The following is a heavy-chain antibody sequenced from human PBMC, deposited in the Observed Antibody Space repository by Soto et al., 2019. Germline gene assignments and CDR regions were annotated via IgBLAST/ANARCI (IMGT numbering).Heavy chain of an antibody. CDR1: GGSISSYY. V-gene: IGHV4-59*01. CDR2: IYYSGST. J-gene: IGHJ5*02. CDR3: ARPHGGSSGWDNWFDP. Sequence: QVQLQESGPGLVKPSETLSLTCTVSGGSISSYYWSWIRQPPGKGLEWIGYIYYSGSTNYNPSLKSRVTISVYTSKNQFSLKLSSVTAADTAVYYCARPHGGSSGWDNWFDPWGQGTLVTVSS. D-gene: IGHD6-25*01.